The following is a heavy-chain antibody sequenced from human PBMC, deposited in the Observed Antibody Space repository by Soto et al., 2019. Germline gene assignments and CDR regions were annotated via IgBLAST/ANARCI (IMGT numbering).Heavy chain of an antibody. V-gene: IGHV3-30-3*01. J-gene: IGHJ4*02. CDR3: ARDPKTSGGQHWAFNYFDS. Sequence: WSSLRLSCAASGFSFSISPMHWVRQAPGKGPEWVALISYDGTNKFYADSVKVRFTISRDNSKSALYLQVDSLRPEDAAVYYCARDPKTSGGQHWAFNYFDSWGQGSLVTVSS. CDR1: GFSFSISP. D-gene: IGHD7-27*01. CDR2: ISYDGTNK.